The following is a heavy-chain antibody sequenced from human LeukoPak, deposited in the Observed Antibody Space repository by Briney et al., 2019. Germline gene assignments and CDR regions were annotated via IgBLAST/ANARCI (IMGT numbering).Heavy chain of an antibody. CDR2: IYHDGST. J-gene: IGHJ4*02. CDR3: ARDLSITMVRGVTFNY. V-gene: IGHV4-38-2*02. Sequence: PSETLSLICTVSGYSISSDSYWGWIRQPPGKGLEWIGNIYHDGSTYYNPSLKSRVTISVDTSKNQFSLKLTSMTAADTAVYYCARDLSITMVRGVTFNYWGQGTLVTVSS. D-gene: IGHD3-10*01. CDR1: GYSISSDSY.